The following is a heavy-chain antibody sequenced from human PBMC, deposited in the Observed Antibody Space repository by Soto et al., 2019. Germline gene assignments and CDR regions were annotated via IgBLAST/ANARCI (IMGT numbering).Heavy chain of an antibody. CDR1: GGSISSYY. Sequence: ASETLCLTCTVSGGSISSYYWSWIRQPPGKGLEWIGYIYYSGSTNYNPSLKGRVTISVDTSKNQFSLKLSSVTAADTAVYYCARHGAYSGYASYSYYMDVWGKGTTVTVSS. CDR3: ARHGAYSGYASYSYYMDV. CDR2: IYYSGST. V-gene: IGHV4-59*08. D-gene: IGHD5-12*01. J-gene: IGHJ6*03.